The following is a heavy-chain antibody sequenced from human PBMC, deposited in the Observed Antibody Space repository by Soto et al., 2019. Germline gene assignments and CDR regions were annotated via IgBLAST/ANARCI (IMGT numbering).Heavy chain of an antibody. J-gene: IGHJ4*02. CDR2: IIPIFGTA. Sequence: ASVKVSCKASGGTFSSYAISWVRQAPGQGLEWMGGIIPIFGTANYAQKFQGRVTITADKSTSTAYMELSSLRSEDTAVYYCARVSYDFWSGYPPYYFDYWGQGTLVTVSS. D-gene: IGHD3-3*01. CDR1: GGTFSSYA. CDR3: ARVSYDFWSGYPPYYFDY. V-gene: IGHV1-69*06.